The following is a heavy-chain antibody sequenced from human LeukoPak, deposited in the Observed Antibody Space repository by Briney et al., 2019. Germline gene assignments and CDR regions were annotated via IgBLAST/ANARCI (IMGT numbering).Heavy chain of an antibody. V-gene: IGHV3-53*01. D-gene: IGHD3-22*01. J-gene: IGHJ5*02. CDR2: IYSGGST. Sequence: GGSLRLSCAASGFTVSSNYMSWVRQAPGKGLEGVSVIYSGGSTYYADSVKGRFTISRDNSKNTLYLQMNSLRAEDTAVYYCARDYYDSSGPNWFDPWGQGTLVTVSS. CDR3: ARDYYDSSGPNWFDP. CDR1: GFTVSSNY.